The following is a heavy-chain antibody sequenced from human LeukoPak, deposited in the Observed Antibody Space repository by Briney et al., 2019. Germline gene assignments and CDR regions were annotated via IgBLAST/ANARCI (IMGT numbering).Heavy chain of an antibody. CDR1: GGSINGYY. V-gene: IGHV4-4*07. D-gene: IGHD1-26*01. CDR3: ARGEHTCDY. CDR2: ISDSGYT. Sequence: SGTLSLTCTVSGGSINGYYWNWIRQSAGKRLEWIGRISDSGYTNYNPSLQSRLTMSVDTSKNQLSLRLSSVTAADTAVYYCARGEHTCDYWGQGTLVTVSS. J-gene: IGHJ4*02.